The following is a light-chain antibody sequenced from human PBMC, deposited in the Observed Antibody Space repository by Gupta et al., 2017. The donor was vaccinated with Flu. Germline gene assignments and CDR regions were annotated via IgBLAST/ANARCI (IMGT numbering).Light chain of an antibody. J-gene: IGLJ2*01. Sequence: QSVLTPPPSVSGAPGQRVTIPRTGCSSNIGAGYDVHWYQQLPGTAPKLLIYGNSNRPSGVPDRFSGSKSGTSASLAITGLQAEDEADYDCQSYDSSLSVVVFGGGTKLTVL. CDR2: GNS. CDR3: QSYDSSLSVVV. V-gene: IGLV1-40*01. CDR1: SSNIGAGYD.